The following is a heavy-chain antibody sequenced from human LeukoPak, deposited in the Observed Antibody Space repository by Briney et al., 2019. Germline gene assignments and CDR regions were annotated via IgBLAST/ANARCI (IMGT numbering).Heavy chain of an antibody. D-gene: IGHD3-22*01. CDR2: FDPEDGET. J-gene: IGHJ4*02. V-gene: IGHV1-24*01. Sequence: ASVKVSCKVSGYTLTELSMHWVRQAPGKGLEWMGGFDPEDGETIYAQKFQGRVTMTEDTSTDTAHMELSSLRSEDTAVYYCAPRTYYYDSSGYYYVDYWGQGTLVTVSS. CDR3: APRTYYYDSSGYYYVDY. CDR1: GYTLTELS.